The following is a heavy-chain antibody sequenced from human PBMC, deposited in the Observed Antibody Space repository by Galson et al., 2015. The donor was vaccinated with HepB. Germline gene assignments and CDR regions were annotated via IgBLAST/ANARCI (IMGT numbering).Heavy chain of an antibody. CDR2: INPSGGST. D-gene: IGHD2-2*01. V-gene: IGHV1-46*01. CDR1: GYTFTSYD. J-gene: IGHJ3*02. CDR3: ARERTVPAGNAFDI. Sequence: SVKVSCKASGYTFTSYDMHWVRQAPGQGLEWMGIINPSGGSTRYAQKFQGRVTMTRDTSTSTAYMELSSLRSEDTAAYYCARERTVPAGNAFDIWGQGTMVTVSS.